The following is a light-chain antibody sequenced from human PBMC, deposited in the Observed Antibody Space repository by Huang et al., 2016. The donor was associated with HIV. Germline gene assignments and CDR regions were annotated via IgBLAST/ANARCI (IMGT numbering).Light chain of an antibody. CDR1: QSVSVN. CDR3: QQYNNGPPWT. Sequence: EIVMTQSPATLSVTPGEGATLSCRATQSVSVNLAWYQQKPGQAPRLLIHSASTRATGIPVRFIGGGSGTEFTLTISRLQSEDSAVYYCQQYNNGPPWTFGQGTKVEIK. J-gene: IGKJ1*01. CDR2: SAS. V-gene: IGKV3-15*01.